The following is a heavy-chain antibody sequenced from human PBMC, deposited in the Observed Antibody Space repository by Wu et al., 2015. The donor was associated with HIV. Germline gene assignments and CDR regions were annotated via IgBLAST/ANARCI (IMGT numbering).Heavy chain of an antibody. V-gene: IGHV1-2*02. D-gene: IGHD3-9*01. Sequence: QLQLVQSGAEVKKPGASVKVSCKASGYTFTDYNVHWVRQVPGQGLQWMGNINANSGRTNYAENFQGRVAMTRDTSVNTVYLELETLTSDDTALYFCARGDRFYAILTGYSKNWFDPWGQGTLVSVSS. CDR2: INANSGRT. CDR3: ARGDRFYAILTGYSKNWFDP. J-gene: IGHJ5*02. CDR1: GYTFTDYN.